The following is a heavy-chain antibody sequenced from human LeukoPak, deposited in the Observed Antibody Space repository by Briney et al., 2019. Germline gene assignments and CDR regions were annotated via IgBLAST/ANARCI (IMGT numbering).Heavy chain of an antibody. V-gene: IGHV3-23*01. D-gene: IGHD1-26*01. J-gene: IGHJ5*02. CDR1: GFTFSSYA. Sequence: GGSLRLSCAASGFTFSSYAMSWVRQAPGKGLEWVSAIGGSGGSTYYADSVKGRLTISRDNSKNTLFLQMNSLRAEDTAVYYCAKGPALSFPHPYNWFDPWGQGTLVTVSS. CDR3: AKGPALSFPHPYNWFDP. CDR2: IGGSGGST.